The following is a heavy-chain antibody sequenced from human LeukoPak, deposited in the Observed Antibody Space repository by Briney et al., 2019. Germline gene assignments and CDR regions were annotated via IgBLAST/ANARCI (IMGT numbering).Heavy chain of an antibody. D-gene: IGHD2-15*01. CDR2: ISFGGAA. CDR3: AKAPGTSCRGAFCYPFDY. Sequence: PGGSLRLSCAASGFTFRSCAMSWVRQPPGKGREWVSAISFGGAAYYGDTVKGRFTISRDISKNTLYLQMNSLRAEDTAVYYCAKAPGTSCRGAFCYPFDYWGLGTLVTVSS. V-gene: IGHV3-23*01. CDR1: GFTFRSCA. J-gene: IGHJ4*02.